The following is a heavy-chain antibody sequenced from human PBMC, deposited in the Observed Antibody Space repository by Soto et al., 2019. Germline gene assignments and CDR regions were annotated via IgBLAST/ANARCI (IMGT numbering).Heavy chain of an antibody. D-gene: IGHD6-6*01. CDR2: ISPYNGNT. CDR3: ERVDIPARRENWFDP. Sequence: ASVQVSFKASGYTFTRYGMPWVRQAPGQGLEWMGWISPYNGNTNYAQKFQGRVTMTTDTSTSTAYMELRSPRSDDTAVYYCERVDIPARRENWFDPWGQGTLVTVSS. CDR1: GYTFTRYG. J-gene: IGHJ5*02. V-gene: IGHV1-18*04.